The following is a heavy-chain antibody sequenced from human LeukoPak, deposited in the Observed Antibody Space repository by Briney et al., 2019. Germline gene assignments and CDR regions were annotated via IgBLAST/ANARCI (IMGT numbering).Heavy chain of an antibody. D-gene: IGHD3-9*01. CDR1: GGSISSGSYY. V-gene: IGHV4-61*02. J-gene: IGHJ3*02. CDR3: ARDQGWLKAFDI. Sequence: SQTLSLTCTVSGGSISSGSYYWSWIRQPAGKGLEWIGRIYTSGSTNYNPSLKSRVTISVDTSKNQFSLKLSSVTAADTAVYYCARDQGWLKAFDIWGQGTMVTVSS. CDR2: IYTSGST.